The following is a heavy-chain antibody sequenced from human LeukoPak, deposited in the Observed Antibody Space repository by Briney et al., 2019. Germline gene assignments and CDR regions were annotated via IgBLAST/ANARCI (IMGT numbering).Heavy chain of an antibody. CDR3: ARDHDWAFDL. CDR1: GFPFSSYV. D-gene: IGHD3-9*01. CDR2: INHNAEMI. V-gene: IGHV3-48*02. Sequence: PGGTLRLSCEGSGFPFSSYVISWVRQPPGQGLEWIAYINHNAEMIFYPDFVKGRFTISRDNAKNSLYLQMNALRDEDTAIYYCARDHDWAFDLWGQGTLVTVSS. J-gene: IGHJ4*02.